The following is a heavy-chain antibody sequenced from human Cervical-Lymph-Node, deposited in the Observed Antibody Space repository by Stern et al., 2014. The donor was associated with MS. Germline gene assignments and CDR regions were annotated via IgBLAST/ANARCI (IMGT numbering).Heavy chain of an antibody. D-gene: IGHD5-12*01. CDR1: GFSLHTTGVA. Sequence: EESGPTLVKPTQTLTLKCVFSGFSLHTTGVAVGWIRQPPGKALEWLALILWDDDKRYIPSLKSRLTFTKVTSEDQVVLTMTNMDPVDTATDYCAHSSPRVDGFDYWGQGTQVTVSS. J-gene: IGHJ4*02. CDR3: AHSSPRVDGFDY. CDR2: ILWDDDK. V-gene: IGHV2-5*02.